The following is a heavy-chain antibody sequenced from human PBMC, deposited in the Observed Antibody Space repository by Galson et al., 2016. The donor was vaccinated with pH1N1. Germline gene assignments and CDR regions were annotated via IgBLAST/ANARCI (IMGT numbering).Heavy chain of an antibody. J-gene: IGHJ5*01. CDR2: ICWNDEK. CDR3: AHRRSPYVDFCGGPNWFDS. CDR1: GFSLDTSGVG. Sequence: PALVKPTQTLTLTCTVSGFSLDTSGVGVGWIRQPPGKALEWLGDICWNDEKRYSPSPRNSLTITKDASTNQVVLTMTNVDPVDTATYFCAHRRSPYVDFCGGPNWFDSWGQGTLVIVSS. V-gene: IGHV2-5*01. D-gene: IGHD3-3*01.